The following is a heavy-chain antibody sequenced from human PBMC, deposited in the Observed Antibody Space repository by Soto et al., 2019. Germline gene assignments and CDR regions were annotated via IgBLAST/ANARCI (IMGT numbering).Heavy chain of an antibody. Sequence: GGSLRLSCEGSGFSFSSYTVTWVRQAPVKGLEWVSCISTGSPYIYYADSVKGRFTVSRDNAKNSLYLQMNSLRVEDTAVYYCASRGPAAGTFDNWGQGTLVTVSS. CDR1: GFSFSSYT. CDR3: ASRGPAAGTFDN. D-gene: IGHD6-13*01. J-gene: IGHJ4*02. CDR2: ISTGSPYI. V-gene: IGHV3-21*01.